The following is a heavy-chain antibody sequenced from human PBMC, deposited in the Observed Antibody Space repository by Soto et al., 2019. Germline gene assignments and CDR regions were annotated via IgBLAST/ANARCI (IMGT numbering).Heavy chain of an antibody. CDR2: ISYDGSNK. CDR3: ARARGKWELREYYYGMDV. D-gene: IGHD1-26*01. CDR1: GFSLSTYW. V-gene: IGHV3-30-3*01. J-gene: IGHJ6*02. Sequence: GGSLRLSCAASGFSLSTYWVSWVRQAPGKGLEWVAVISYDGSNKYYADSVKGRFTISRDNSKNTLYLQMNSLRVEDTAVYYCARARGKWELREYYYGMDVWGQGTTVTVSS.